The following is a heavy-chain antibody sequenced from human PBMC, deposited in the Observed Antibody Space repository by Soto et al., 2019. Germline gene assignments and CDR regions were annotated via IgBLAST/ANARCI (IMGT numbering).Heavy chain of an antibody. J-gene: IGHJ6*02. CDR1: GGTFGGYA. V-gene: IGHV1-69*13. D-gene: IGHD3-3*01. Sequence: SVKGSCKASGGTFGGYAISWVRQAPGQGLEWMGGIIPIFGTANYAQKFQGRVTITADESTSTAYMELSSLRSEDTAVYYCARDRFTRIPIFGAGYYGMDLWG. CDR3: ARDRFTRIPIFGAGYYGMDL. CDR2: IIPIFGTA.